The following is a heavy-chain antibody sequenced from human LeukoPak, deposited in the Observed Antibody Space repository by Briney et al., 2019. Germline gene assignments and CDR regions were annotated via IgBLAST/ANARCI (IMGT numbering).Heavy chain of an antibody. V-gene: IGHV4-39*07. J-gene: IGHJ6*03. CDR2: IYYSGST. CDR3: ARERLYYYYYMDV. Sequence: SETLSLTCTVSGGSISRSSYYWGWIRQPPGKGLEWIGSIYYSGSTYYNPSLKSRVTLSVDTSKNQFSLKLSSVTAADTAVYYCARERLYYYYYMDVWRKGTTVTVSS. CDR1: GGSISRSSYY.